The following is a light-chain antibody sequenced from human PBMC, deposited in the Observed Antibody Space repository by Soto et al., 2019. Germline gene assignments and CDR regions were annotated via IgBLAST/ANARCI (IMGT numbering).Light chain of an antibody. CDR2: KAS. Sequence: DIKMTQSPSTLSASVGDRVTIICRASQSISSWLDWYQQKPGKAPKLLIYKASSLESGVPSRFSGSGSGTEFTLTISSLQPDDFATYYCQQYNSRTFGQGTKVDI. CDR1: QSISSW. J-gene: IGKJ1*01. CDR3: QQYNSRT. V-gene: IGKV1-5*03.